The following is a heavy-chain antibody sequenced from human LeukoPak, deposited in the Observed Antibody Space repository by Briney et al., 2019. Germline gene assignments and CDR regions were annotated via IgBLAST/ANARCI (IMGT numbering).Heavy chain of an antibody. CDR1: GYTLTELS. D-gene: IGHD1-1*01. CDR2: FDPEDGET. J-gene: IGHJ3*02. Sequence: ASVKVSCKVSGYTLTELSMHWVRQAPGKGLEWMGGFDPEDGETIYAQKFQGRVTVTEDTSTDTAYMELSSLRSEDTAVYYCARVGYKGDAFDIWGQGTMVTVSS. V-gene: IGHV1-24*01. CDR3: ARVGYKGDAFDI.